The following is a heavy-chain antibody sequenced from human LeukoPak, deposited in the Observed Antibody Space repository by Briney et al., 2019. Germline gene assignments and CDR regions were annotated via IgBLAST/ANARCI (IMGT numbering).Heavy chain of an antibody. CDR3: AREGYTSGWYKTDY. J-gene: IGHJ4*02. CDR2: IYYSGST. Sequence: SETLSFTCTVSGGSIGGYYWSWIRQPPGKGLEWIGYIYYSGSTNYNPSLKSRVTMSVDTSKNQFSLRLSSVTAADTAVYYCAREGYTSGWYKTDYWGQGTLVTVSS. V-gene: IGHV4-59*01. D-gene: IGHD6-19*01. CDR1: GGSIGGYY.